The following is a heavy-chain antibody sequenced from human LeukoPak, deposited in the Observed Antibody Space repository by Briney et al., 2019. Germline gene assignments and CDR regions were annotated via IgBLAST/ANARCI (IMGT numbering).Heavy chain of an antibody. CDR3: ARGRRDGYYFDN. CDR2: IDHGGST. V-gene: IGHV4-34*01. D-gene: IGHD5-24*01. J-gene: IGHJ4*02. CDR1: GGSLSPYC. Sequence: SETLSLTCGVYGGSLSPYCRTWIRQPPGKGLEWIAEIDHGGSTSYNPSLKSRATISLDKSKNQVFLKVNSVTAADTAVYYCARGRRDGYYFDNWGQGTLVTVSS.